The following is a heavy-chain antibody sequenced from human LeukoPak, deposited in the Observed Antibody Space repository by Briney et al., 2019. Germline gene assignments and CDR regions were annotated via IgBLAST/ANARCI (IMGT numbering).Heavy chain of an antibody. V-gene: IGHV3-23*01. Sequence: GGSLRLSCAASGFTFSSYAMSWVRQAPGKGLEWVSAISGSGGSTYYADSVKGRFTISRDNSKNTLYLQMNSLRAEDTAVYYCAKDLSGSGPIMRNDAFDIWGQGTMVTVSS. CDR2: ISGSGGST. CDR1: GFTFSSYA. CDR3: AKDLSGSGPIMRNDAFDI. J-gene: IGHJ3*02. D-gene: IGHD3-10*01.